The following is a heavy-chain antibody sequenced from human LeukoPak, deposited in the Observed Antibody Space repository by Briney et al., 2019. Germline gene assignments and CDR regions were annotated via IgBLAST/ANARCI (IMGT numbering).Heavy chain of an antibody. Sequence: GTSLRLSCAASGFSFTSYGMHWVRQAPGKGLEWVARITYDGYYKYYSDSVKGRFTISSDTSKNTLYLQMNSLRAEDTAVYYCARDLSPVVRASPMGYWGQGTLVTVSS. J-gene: IGHJ4*02. CDR3: ARDLSPVVRASPMGY. CDR1: GFSFTSYG. CDR2: ITYDGYYK. V-gene: IGHV3-30*03. D-gene: IGHD3-10*01.